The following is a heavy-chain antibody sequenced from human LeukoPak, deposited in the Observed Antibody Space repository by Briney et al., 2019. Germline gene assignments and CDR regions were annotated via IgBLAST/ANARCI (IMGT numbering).Heavy chain of an antibody. J-gene: IGHJ4*02. CDR3: ARGNSGSRSIPFDY. V-gene: IGHV3-74*01. CDR2: INNDGSST. D-gene: IGHD1-26*01. CDR1: GLTFSNYW. Sequence: GGSLRLSCAASGLTFSNYWIHWVRQAPGEGLVWVSRINNDGSSTSYADSVKGRFTISRDNAKNTLYLQMNSLRAEDTAVYYCARGNSGSRSIPFDYWGQGSLVTVSS.